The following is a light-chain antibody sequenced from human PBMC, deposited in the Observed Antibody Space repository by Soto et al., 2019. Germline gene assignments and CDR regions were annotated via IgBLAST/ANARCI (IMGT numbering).Light chain of an antibody. CDR3: TSYSRYSVLV. V-gene: IGLV2-14*01. Sequence: QSVLTQPASVSGSPGQSITISCTGTSSDIGGYKYVSWYQQHPGKAPKLIIFEVSNRPSGVSDRFSGSNSGNTASLTISGLPAEDEADYYCTSYSRYSVLVFGGGTKVTVL. CDR2: EVS. CDR1: SSDIGGYKY. J-gene: IGLJ3*02.